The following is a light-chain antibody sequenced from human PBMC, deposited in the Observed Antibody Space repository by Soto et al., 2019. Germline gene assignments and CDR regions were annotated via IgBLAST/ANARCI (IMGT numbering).Light chain of an antibody. CDR3: QQYCSSPPIT. CDR2: GAS. Sequence: EIVLTQSPGTLSLSPGERATLSCRASQSVSKSYLAWCQQKPGQAPRLLIYGASSRATGIQDRFSGSGSGTDFTITISRLEPEDVAVYYCQQYCSSPPITFGQGTRLEIK. V-gene: IGKV3-20*01. J-gene: IGKJ5*01. CDR1: QSVSKSY.